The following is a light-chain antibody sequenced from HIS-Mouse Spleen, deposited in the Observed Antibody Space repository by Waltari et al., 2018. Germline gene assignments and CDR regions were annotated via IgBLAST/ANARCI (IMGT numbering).Light chain of an antibody. Sequence: SYELTQPPSVSVSPGPTARITCSGDALPKQYAYWYQQKPGQAPVLVIYKDSERPSGIPERFSGSSSGTMATLTISGAQVEDEADYYCYSTDSSGNHRVFGGGTKLTVL. CDR3: YSTDSSGNHRV. J-gene: IGLJ2*01. CDR2: KDS. V-gene: IGLV3-10*01. CDR1: ALPKQY.